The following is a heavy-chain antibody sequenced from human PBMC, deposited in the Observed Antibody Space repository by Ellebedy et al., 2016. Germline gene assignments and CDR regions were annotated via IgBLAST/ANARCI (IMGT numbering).Heavy chain of an antibody. CDR3: ARAGGIWFGELLDPFDY. Sequence: SETLSLXXAVYGGSFSGYYWSWIRQPPGKGLEWIGYIYYSGSTNYNPSLKSRVTISVDTSKNQFSLKLSSVTAADTAVYYCARAGGIWFGELLDPFDYWGQGTLVTVSS. V-gene: IGHV4-59*01. D-gene: IGHD3-10*01. J-gene: IGHJ4*02. CDR2: IYYSGST. CDR1: GGSFSGYY.